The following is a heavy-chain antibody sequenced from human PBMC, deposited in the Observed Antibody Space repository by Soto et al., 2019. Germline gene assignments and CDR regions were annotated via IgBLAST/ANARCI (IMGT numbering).Heavy chain of an antibody. Sequence: EVQLVESGGGLVQPGGSLRLSCAASGFTFSSYSMTWVRQAPGKGLECVAYISGSDNAIVYAESVRGRFTVSRDNVKSLMYLQMSSLRDEDTAIYYCAKIASWGLDYSDSWGQGTLVTVSS. J-gene: IGHJ4*02. V-gene: IGHV3-48*02. CDR1: GFTFSSYS. D-gene: IGHD7-27*01. CDR2: ISGSDNAI. CDR3: AKIASWGLDYSDS.